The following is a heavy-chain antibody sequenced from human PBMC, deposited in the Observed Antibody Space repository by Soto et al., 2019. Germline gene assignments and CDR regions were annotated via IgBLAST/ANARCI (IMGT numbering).Heavy chain of an antibody. D-gene: IGHD3-10*01. CDR3: ARDRSVMVRGLYYYGMDV. J-gene: IGHJ6*02. Sequence: SETLSLTCTVSGGSISSGDYYWRWIRQPPGKGLEWIGYIYYSGSTYYNPSLKSRVTISVDTSKNQFSLKLSSVTAADTAVYYFARDRSVMVRGLYYYGMDVWGQGTTVTVSS. CDR2: IYYSGST. V-gene: IGHV4-30-4*01. CDR1: GGSISSGDYY.